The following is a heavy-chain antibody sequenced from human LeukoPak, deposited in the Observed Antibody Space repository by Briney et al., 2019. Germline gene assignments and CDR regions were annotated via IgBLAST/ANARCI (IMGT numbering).Heavy chain of an antibody. CDR2: IKSDGSTT. CDR3: ARASTAVTTRDYFDY. Sequence: GGSLRLSCVASGFSFSNYWMHWVRQAPGKGLVWVSRIKSDGSTTTYADSVKGRFTLSRDNAKNTLYLEMNSLRAEDTALYYCARASTAVTTRDYFDYWGQGTLDTVSS. CDR1: GFSFSNYW. J-gene: IGHJ4*02. V-gene: IGHV3-74*01. D-gene: IGHD4-17*01.